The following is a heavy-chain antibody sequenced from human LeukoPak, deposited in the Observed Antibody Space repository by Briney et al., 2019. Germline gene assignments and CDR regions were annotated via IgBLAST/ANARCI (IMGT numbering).Heavy chain of an antibody. J-gene: IGHJ3*02. D-gene: IGHD3-16*02. CDR2: INHSGST. Sequence: PSETLSLTCAVYGGSFSGYYWSWIRQPPGKGLEWIGEINHSGSTNYNPSLKSRVTISVDTSKNQFSLKLGSVTAADTAVYYCARAYYDYVWGSYHDAFDIWGQGTMVTVSS. CDR3: ARAYYDYVWGSYHDAFDI. CDR1: GGSFSGYY. V-gene: IGHV4-34*01.